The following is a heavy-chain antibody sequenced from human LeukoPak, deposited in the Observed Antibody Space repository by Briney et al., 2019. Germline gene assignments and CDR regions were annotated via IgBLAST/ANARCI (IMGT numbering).Heavy chain of an antibody. J-gene: IGHJ4*02. V-gene: IGHV4-4*07. D-gene: IGHD3-22*01. CDR1: GGSISSYY. CDR2: IYTSGST. Sequence: PSETLSLTCTVSGGSISSYYWSWIRQPAGKGLEWIGRIYTSGSTNYNPSLKSQVTMSVDTSKNKFSLKVASVTAADTAVYYCARGYYDSSGYYTEFANWGQGTLVTVSS. CDR3: ARGYYDSSGYYTEFAN.